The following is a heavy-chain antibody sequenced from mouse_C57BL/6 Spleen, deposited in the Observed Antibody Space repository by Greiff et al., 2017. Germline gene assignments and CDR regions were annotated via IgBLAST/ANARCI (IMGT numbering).Heavy chain of an antibody. CDR1: GYAFSSYW. CDR2: IYPGDGDT. J-gene: IGHJ2*01. D-gene: IGHD4-1*02. V-gene: IGHV1-80*01. CDR3: ARTPTGTGDY. Sequence: VQLQQSGAELVKPGASVKISCKASGYAFSSYWMNCVKQRPGKGLEWIGQIYPGDGDTNYNGKFKGKATLTADKSSSTAYMQLSSLTSEDSAVYFCARTPTGTGDYWGQGTTLTVSS.